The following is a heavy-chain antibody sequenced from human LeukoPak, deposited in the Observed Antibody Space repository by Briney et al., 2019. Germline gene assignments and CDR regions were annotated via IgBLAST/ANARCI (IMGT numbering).Heavy chain of an antibody. CDR3: AREREWELPRVFDF. V-gene: IGHV3-33*01. CDR1: GFTFSNYG. Sequence: GGSLRLSCAASGFTFSNYGMNWVRQAPGKGLEWVSVIWDDGSNKYYADSVKGRFTISRDNSKNTLYLQTNSLRDEDTAVYYCAREREWELPRVFDFWGQGTLVTVSS. D-gene: IGHD1-26*01. CDR2: IWDDGSNK. J-gene: IGHJ4*02.